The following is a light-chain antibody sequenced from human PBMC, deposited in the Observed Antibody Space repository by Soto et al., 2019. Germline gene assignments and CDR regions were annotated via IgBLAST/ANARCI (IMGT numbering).Light chain of an antibody. Sequence: QSALTQPASGSGSPGQSITISFAGTSSDVGGYNYVSWYQQHPGKVPKLMIYDVSDRPSGVSSRFSASKSGNTASLTISGLQADDEADYYCASYTRSNSYLFGTGTKVTVL. CDR1: SSDVGGYNY. V-gene: IGLV2-14*03. CDR2: DVS. J-gene: IGLJ1*01. CDR3: ASYTRSNSYL.